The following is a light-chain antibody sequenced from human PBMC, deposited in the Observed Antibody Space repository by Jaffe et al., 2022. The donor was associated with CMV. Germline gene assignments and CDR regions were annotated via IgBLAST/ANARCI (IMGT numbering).Light chain of an antibody. J-gene: IGLJ2*01. CDR2: QNN. CDR3: QAWDSRIVA. Sequence: SYKVTQPPSVSVSPGQTASITCSGDKLGYKYVCWYQQKAGQSPFLVIYQNNKRPSGIPERFSGSNFGNTATLTISGTQAVDEADYYCQAWDSRIVAFGGGTKLTVL. V-gene: IGLV3-1*01. CDR1: KLGYKY.